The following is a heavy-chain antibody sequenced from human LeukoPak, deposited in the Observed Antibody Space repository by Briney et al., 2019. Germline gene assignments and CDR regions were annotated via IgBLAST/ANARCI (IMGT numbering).Heavy chain of an antibody. CDR3: ARVAEGSGSYYNLDY. CDR1: GGSISSGGYY. V-gene: IGHV4-31*03. Sequence: SQTLSLTCTVSGGSISSGGYYWSWIRQHPGKGLEWIGYIYYSGSTYYNPSLKSRVTISVDTSKNQFSLKLSSVTAADTVVYYCARVAEGSGSYYNLDYWGQGTLVTVSS. D-gene: IGHD3-10*01. CDR2: IYYSGST. J-gene: IGHJ4*02.